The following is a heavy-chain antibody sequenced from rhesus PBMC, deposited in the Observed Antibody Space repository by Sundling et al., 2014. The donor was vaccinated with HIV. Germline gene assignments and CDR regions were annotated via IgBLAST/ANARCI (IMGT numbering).Heavy chain of an antibody. CDR2: IYGTGGST. Sequence: QVQLQESGPGLVKPSETLSLTCQVSGASISSYWWSWLRQPPGKGLEWIGDIYGTGGSTKYNPSLKSRVTISKDTSKNQFSLKLSSVTAADTAVYYCARRLLGSFDYWGQGVLVTVSS. CDR3: ARRLLGSFDY. CDR1: GASISSYW. D-gene: IGHD3-34*01. V-gene: IGHV4-80*01. J-gene: IGHJ4*01.